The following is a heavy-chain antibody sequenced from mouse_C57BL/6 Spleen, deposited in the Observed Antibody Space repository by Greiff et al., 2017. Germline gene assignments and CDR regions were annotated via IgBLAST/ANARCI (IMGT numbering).Heavy chain of an antibody. CDR3: ADWDYFDC. J-gene: IGHJ2*01. CDR1: GYAFSSSW. Sequence: QVQLQQSGPELVKPGASVKISCKASGYAFSSSWMNWVKQRPGKGLEWIGRIYPGDGDTNYNGKFKGKATLTAYKSSITAYMQLSSLTSEDSAVYFCADWDYFDCWGQGTTLTVSS. CDR2: IYPGDGDT. D-gene: IGHD4-1*01. V-gene: IGHV1-82*01.